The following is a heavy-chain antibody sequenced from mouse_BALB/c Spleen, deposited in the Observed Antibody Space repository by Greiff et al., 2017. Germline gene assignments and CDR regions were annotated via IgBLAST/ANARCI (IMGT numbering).Heavy chain of an antibody. CDR3: ARRGYYALYYFDY. V-gene: IGHV14-3*02. D-gene: IGHD2-3*01. Sequence: EVQLQQSGAELVQPGASVKLSCTASGFNIKDTYMHWVKQRPEQGLEWIGRIDPANGNTKYDPKFQGKATITADTSSNTAYLQLSSLTSEDTAVYYCARRGYYALYYFDYWGQGTTLTVSS. CDR1: GFNIKDTY. J-gene: IGHJ2*01. CDR2: IDPANGNT.